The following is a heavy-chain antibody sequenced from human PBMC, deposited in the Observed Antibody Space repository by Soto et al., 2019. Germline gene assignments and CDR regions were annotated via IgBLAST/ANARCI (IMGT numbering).Heavy chain of an antibody. CDR2: INHSGST. CDR1: GGSFSGYY. J-gene: IGHJ5*02. V-gene: IGHV4-34*01. Sequence: QVQLQQWGAGLLKPSETLSLTCAVYGGSFSGYYWSWIRQPPGKGLEWIGEINHSGSTNYNPSLKSRVTISVDTSKNQFSLKLSSVTAADTAVYYCARSSSGWYGLDPWGQGTLVTVSS. CDR3: ARSSSGWYGLDP. D-gene: IGHD6-19*01.